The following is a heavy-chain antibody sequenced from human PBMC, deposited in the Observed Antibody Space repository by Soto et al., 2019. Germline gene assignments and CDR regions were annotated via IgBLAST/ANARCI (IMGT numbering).Heavy chain of an antibody. D-gene: IGHD3-22*01. V-gene: IGHV4-39*01. CDR3: AVDSIGGTDYGMDA. CDR1: GGSIGSSSYY. J-gene: IGHJ6*02. CDR2: IYSSGST. Sequence: SETLSLTCTVCGGSIGSSSYYWGWIRQPPGKGLEWIGSIYSSGSTYYNTSLKSRVTLSVDTSKNQFSLKLSSVTAADKDVYYCAVDSIGGTDYGMDACGQGTTVTVSS.